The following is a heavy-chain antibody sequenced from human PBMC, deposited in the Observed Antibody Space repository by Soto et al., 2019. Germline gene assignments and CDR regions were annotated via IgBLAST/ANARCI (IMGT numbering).Heavy chain of an antibody. Sequence: SVKVSCKASGGTFSIYAISWVLQSPGQWLEWMGGIIPIFGTANYAQKFQGRVTITADESTSTAYMELSSLRSEDTAVYYCASSPGGGGITGTTHYGMDVWGQGTTVTVSS. J-gene: IGHJ6*02. V-gene: IGHV1-69*13. D-gene: IGHD1-7*01. CDR2: IIPIFGTA. CDR3: ASSPGGGGITGTTHYGMDV. CDR1: GGTFSIYA.